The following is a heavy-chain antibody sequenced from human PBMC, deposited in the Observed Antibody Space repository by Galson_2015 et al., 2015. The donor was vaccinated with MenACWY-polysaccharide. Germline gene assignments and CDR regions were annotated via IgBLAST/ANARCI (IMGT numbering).Heavy chain of an antibody. D-gene: IGHD3-10*01. CDR2: IYWSEDK. V-gene: IGHV2-5*01. Sequence: PALVKPTQTLTLTCSFSGFSLSTSGVGVGWIRQPPGKALEWLAVIYWSEDKGHSPSLESRLTITMDNSKDQVVLTMTNMDPVDTATYYWAHRRGVNNGWLSWGQGILGTVSS. CDR1: GFSLSTSGVG. J-gene: IGHJ4*02. CDR3: AHRRGVNNGWLS.